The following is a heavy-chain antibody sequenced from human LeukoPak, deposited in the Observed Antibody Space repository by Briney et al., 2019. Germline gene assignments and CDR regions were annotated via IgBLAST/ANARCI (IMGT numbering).Heavy chain of an antibody. CDR1: GGSISSYY. Sequence: AETLCLTCTVSGGSISSYYWSWIRQPAGKGLEWIGRIYTSGSTNYNPSLKSRVTMSVDTSKNQFSLKLSSVTAADTAVYYCARGEQLSSGYAFDIWGQGTMVTVSS. D-gene: IGHD3-16*02. CDR2: IYTSGST. J-gene: IGHJ3*02. CDR3: ARGEQLSSGYAFDI. V-gene: IGHV4-4*07.